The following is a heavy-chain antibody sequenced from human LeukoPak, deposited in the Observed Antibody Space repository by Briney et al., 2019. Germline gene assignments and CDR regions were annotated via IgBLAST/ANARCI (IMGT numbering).Heavy chain of an antibody. J-gene: IGHJ5*02. CDR2: ISGSGDNT. CDR1: GFTFTTY. Sequence: RSGGSLRLSCAASGFTFTTYMTWVRQAPGKGLEWVSAISGSGDNTYYAYSVRGRFIISRDNSTNTLYLQVNDLSAEDTAIYYCAKDLPASGWFSWGQGTLVTVSS. CDR3: AKDLPASGWFS. D-gene: IGHD6-19*01. V-gene: IGHV3-23*01.